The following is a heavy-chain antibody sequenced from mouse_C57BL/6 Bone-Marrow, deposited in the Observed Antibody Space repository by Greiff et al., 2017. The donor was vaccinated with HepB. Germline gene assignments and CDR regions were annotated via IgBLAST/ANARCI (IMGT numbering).Heavy chain of an antibody. Sequence: EVQLQQSGPVLVKPGASVKMSCKASGYTFTDYYMNWVKQSHGKSLEWIGVINPYNGGTSYNQKFKGKATLTVDKSSSTASMELNSLTSEDSAVYYCARNGSSGLYYFDYWGQGTTLTVSS. CDR3: ARNGSSGLYYFDY. CDR1: GYTFTDYY. J-gene: IGHJ2*01. V-gene: IGHV1-19*01. D-gene: IGHD3-2*02. CDR2: INPYNGGT.